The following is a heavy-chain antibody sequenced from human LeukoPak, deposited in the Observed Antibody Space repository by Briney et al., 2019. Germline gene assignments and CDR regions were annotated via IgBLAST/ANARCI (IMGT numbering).Heavy chain of an antibody. D-gene: IGHD2-15*01. CDR2: IYYSGST. Sequence: PSDTLSLTCAVSGYSISSSSWWGWIRQPPGKGLEWIGYIYYSGSTYYNPSLKSRVTMSVDTSKNQFSLKLSSVTAVATAVYYCARKKWSMNDAFDIWGQGTMVTVSS. CDR1: GYSISSSSW. V-gene: IGHV4-28*01. J-gene: IGHJ3*02. CDR3: ARKKWSMNDAFDI.